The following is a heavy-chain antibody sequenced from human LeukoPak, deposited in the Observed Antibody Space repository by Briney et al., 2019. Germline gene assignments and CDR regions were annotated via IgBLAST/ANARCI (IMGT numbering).Heavy chain of an antibody. V-gene: IGHV3-30-3*01. J-gene: IGHJ4*02. CDR1: GSTFSSYA. CDR3: AREWELVY. CDR2: ISYDGSSK. D-gene: IGHD1-26*01. Sequence: GGSLRLSCAASGSTFSSYAMHWVRQAPGKGLEWVAVISYDGSSKYYADSVKGRFTISRDNSKNTLYLQMNSLRAEDTAVYYCAREWELVYWGQGTLVTVSS.